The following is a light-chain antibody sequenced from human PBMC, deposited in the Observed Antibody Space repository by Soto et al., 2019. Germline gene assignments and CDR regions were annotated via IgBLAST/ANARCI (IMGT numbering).Light chain of an antibody. Sequence: QSVLTQPRSVSGSPGQSITISCTGTSSDVGGYNYVSWYQLHPDKAPKLMVYEVSKRPSGVSNRFSGSKSGNTASLTISGLQAEDEADYYCSSYTSSTAYVFGTGTKVTVL. CDR2: EVS. CDR3: SSYTSSTAYV. J-gene: IGLJ1*01. CDR1: SSDVGGYNY. V-gene: IGLV2-14*01.